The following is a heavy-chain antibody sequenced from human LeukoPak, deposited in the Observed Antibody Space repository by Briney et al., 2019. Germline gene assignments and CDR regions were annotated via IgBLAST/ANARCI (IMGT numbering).Heavy chain of an antibody. J-gene: IGHJ3*02. CDR1: GGSFSGYY. CDR2: INHSGST. CDR3: ARDRTYYDSSGPHTFHDAFDI. Sequence: SETLSLTCAVYGGSFSGYYWSWIRQPPGKGLEWIGEINHSGSTNYNPSLKSRITISVDTSKTQFSLKLSSVTAADTAVYYCARDRTYYDSSGPHTFHDAFDIWGQGTMVTVSS. V-gene: IGHV4-34*01. D-gene: IGHD3-22*01.